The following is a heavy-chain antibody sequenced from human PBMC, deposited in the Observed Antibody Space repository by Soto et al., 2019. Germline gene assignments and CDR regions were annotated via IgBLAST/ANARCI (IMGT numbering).Heavy chain of an antibody. J-gene: IGHJ4*02. CDR1: GGSISSGGYY. CDR3: ARSSTSANYFDY. CDR2: IYYSGST. Sequence: QVQLQESGPGLVKPSQTLSLTCTVSGGSISSGGYYWSWIRQHPGKGLEWIGYIYYSGSTYYNPSLKIRVTISVDTSKNPFSLKLSSVTAADTAVYYCARSSTSANYFDYWGQGTLVTVSS. V-gene: IGHV4-31*03. D-gene: IGHD2-2*01.